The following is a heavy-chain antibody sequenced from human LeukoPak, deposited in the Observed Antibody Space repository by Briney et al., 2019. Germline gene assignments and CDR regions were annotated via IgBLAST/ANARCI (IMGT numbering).Heavy chain of an antibody. J-gene: IGHJ5*02. CDR2: INHSGST. Sequence: SETLSLTCAVYDGSFSGYYWSWIRQPPGKGLEWIGEINHSGSTNYNPSLKSRVTISVDTSKNQFSLKLSSVTAADTAVYYCARSSRLRYFDWSGGGFDPWGQGTLVTVSS. V-gene: IGHV4-34*01. CDR1: DGSFSGYY. D-gene: IGHD3-9*01. CDR3: ARSSRLRYFDWSGGGFDP.